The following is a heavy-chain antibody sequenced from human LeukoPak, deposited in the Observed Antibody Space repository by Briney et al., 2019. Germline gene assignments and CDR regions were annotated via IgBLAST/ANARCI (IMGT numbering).Heavy chain of an antibody. CDR2: INPNSGGT. D-gene: IGHD6-6*01. V-gene: IGHV1-2*02. J-gene: IGHJ1*01. CDR1: GYTFTGSY. Sequence: ASVKVSCKASGYTFTGSYMHWVRQAPGQGLEWMGWINPNSGGTNYAQKFQGRVTMTRDTSISTAYMELSRLRSDDTAVYYCARGKPYSSSSQQYFQHWGQGTLVTVSS. CDR3: ARGKPYSSSSQQYFQH.